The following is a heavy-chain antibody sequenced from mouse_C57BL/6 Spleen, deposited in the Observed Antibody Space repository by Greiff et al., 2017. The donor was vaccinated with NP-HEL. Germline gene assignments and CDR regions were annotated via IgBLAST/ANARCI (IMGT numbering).Heavy chain of an antibody. V-gene: IGHV1-72*01. CDR1: GYTFTSYW. Sequence: QVHVKQPGAELVKPGASVKLSCKASGYTFTSYWMHWVKQRPGRGLEWIGRIDPNSGGTKYNEKFKSKATLTVDKPSSTAYMQLSSLTSEDSAVYYCARSGDDGMGYYAMDYWGQGTSVTVSS. D-gene: IGHD2-12*01. CDR2: IDPNSGGT. CDR3: ARSGDDGMGYYAMDY. J-gene: IGHJ4*01.